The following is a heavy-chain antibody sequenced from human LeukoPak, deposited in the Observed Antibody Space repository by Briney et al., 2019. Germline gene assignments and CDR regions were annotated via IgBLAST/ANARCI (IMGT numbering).Heavy chain of an antibody. CDR2: IIPILGIA. D-gene: IGHD5-24*01. CDR1: GGTFSSYA. J-gene: IGHJ6*02. Sequence: SVKVSCKASGGTFSSYAISWVRQAPGQGLEWMGRIIPILGIANYAQKFQGRVTITADKSSSTAYMELSSLRSEDTAVYYCARAKEMATIHYYHYYGMDVWGQGTTVTVSS. V-gene: IGHV1-69*04. CDR3: ARAKEMATIHYYHYYGMDV.